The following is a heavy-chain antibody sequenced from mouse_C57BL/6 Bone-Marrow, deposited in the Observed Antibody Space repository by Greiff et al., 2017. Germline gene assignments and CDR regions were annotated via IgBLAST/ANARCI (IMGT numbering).Heavy chain of an antibody. D-gene: IGHD4-1*01. CDR1: GYTFTSYW. V-gene: IGHV1-69*01. Sequence: QVQLQQPGAELVMPGASVKLSCKASGYTFTSYWMHWVKQRPGQGLEWIGEIDPSDSYTNYNQKFKGKSTLTVDKSSSTAYMQLRSLTSEDSAVYYCARSNWDPYYAIDYWGQGTSVTVSS. CDR3: ARSNWDPYYAIDY. J-gene: IGHJ4*01. CDR2: IDPSDSYT.